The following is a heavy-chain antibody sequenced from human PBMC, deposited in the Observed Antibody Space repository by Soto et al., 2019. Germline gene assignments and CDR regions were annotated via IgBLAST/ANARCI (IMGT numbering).Heavy chain of an antibody. CDR1: GGSISSGYW. CDR3: ARDWGRYPLLH. Sequence: QVQLQESGPGLVKPSGTLSLTCGVSGGSISSGYWWTWVRQSPGKGLEWIGDIHHGGSTNYNPSLMSRVTRSIDKANNRFSLRLTSVTAADTAMYCCARDWGRYPLLHWGQGTLVSVSS. J-gene: IGHJ4*02. V-gene: IGHV4-4*01. D-gene: IGHD3-16*01. CDR2: IHHGGST.